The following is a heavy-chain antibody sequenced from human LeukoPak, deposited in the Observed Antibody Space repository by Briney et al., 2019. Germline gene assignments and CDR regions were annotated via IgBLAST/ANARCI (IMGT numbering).Heavy chain of an antibody. CDR1: GFTFSSYG. Sequence: GGSLRLSCAASGFTFSSYGMHWVRQAPGKGLEWVAFIRYDGSNKYYADSVKGRFTISRDNSKNTLNLQMNSLRVEDTAVYYCAKIQLERRSDYYYYMDVWGKGTTVTISS. J-gene: IGHJ6*03. CDR2: IRYDGSNK. CDR3: AKIQLERRSDYYYYMDV. V-gene: IGHV3-30*02. D-gene: IGHD1-1*01.